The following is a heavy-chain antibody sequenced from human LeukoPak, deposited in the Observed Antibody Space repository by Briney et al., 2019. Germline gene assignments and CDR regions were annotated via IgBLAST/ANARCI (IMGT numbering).Heavy chain of an antibody. CDR1: GYTFTGYY. J-gene: IGHJ4*02. CDR2: INPNSGGT. CDR3: ARDWDYYDSSGYPW. V-gene: IGHV1-2*02. Sequence: GASVKVSCKASGYTFTGYYMHWVRQAPGQGLEWMGWINPNSGGTNYAQKFQGRVTMTRDTSISTAYMELSRLRSDDTAVYYCARDWDYYDSSGYPWWGQGTLVTVSS. D-gene: IGHD3-22*01.